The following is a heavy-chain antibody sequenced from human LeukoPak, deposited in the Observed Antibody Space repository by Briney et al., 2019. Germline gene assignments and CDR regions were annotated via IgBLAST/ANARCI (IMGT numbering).Heavy chain of an antibody. V-gene: IGHV3-23*01. Sequence: PGGSLRLSCAASGFTFSSYAMSWVRQAPGKGLEWVSAISGSGGSTYYADSVKGRFTISRDNSKNTLYLQMNSLRAEDTAVYYCAKARSHYYDSSGYLAWGQGTLVTVSS. CDR1: GFTFSSYA. D-gene: IGHD3-22*01. CDR3: AKARSHYYDSSGYLA. J-gene: IGHJ4*02. CDR2: ISGSGGST.